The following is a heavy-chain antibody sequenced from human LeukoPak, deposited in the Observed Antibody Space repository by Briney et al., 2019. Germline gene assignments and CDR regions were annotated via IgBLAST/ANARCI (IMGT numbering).Heavy chain of an antibody. J-gene: IGHJ3*02. V-gene: IGHV4-31*03. Sequence: PSETLSLTCTVSGGSISSGGYYWSWVRQDPGKGLEWIGYIYYSGSTYYNPSLQSRVTISVDTSKNQFSLKLSSMTAADTAVYYCASRRITMVRGIDAFAIWGQGTMATVSS. D-gene: IGHD3-10*01. CDR1: GGSISSGGYY. CDR3: ASRRITMVRGIDAFAI. CDR2: IYYSGST.